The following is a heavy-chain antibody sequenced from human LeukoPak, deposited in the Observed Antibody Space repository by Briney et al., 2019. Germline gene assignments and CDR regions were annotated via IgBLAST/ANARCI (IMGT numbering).Heavy chain of an antibody. CDR2: INSDGGST. J-gene: IGHJ6*02. CDR3: ASLSEAAAGTWVTYGYYYGMDV. CDR1: GFTFSSYW. D-gene: IGHD6-13*01. Sequence: GGSLRLSCAASGFTFSSYWMHWVRQAPGKGLVWVSRINSDGGSTSYADSVKGRFTISRDNAKNTLYLQMNSLRAEDTAVYYCASLSEAAAGTWVTYGYYYGMDVWGQGTTVTVSS. V-gene: IGHV3-74*01.